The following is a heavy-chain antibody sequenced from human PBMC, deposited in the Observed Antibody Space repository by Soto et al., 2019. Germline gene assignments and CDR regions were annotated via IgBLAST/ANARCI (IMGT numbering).Heavy chain of an antibody. D-gene: IGHD2-15*01. CDR2: IYYSGST. CDR1: GGSISSYY. Sequence: SETLSLTCTVSGGSISSYYWSWIRQPPGKGLEWIGYIYYSGSTKYNPSLKSRVTISVNTSKNQFSLKLSSVTAADTAIYYSVRHFLTAYIVYFFDFWGQGTLVTVSS. CDR3: VRHFLTAYIVYFFDF. V-gene: IGHV4-59*08. J-gene: IGHJ4*02.